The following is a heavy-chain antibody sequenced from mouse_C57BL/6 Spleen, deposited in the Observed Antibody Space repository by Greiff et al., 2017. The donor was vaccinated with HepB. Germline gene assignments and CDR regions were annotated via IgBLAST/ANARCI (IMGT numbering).Heavy chain of an antibody. CDR2: IWRGGST. CDR1: GFSLTSYG. V-gene: IGHV2-5*01. J-gene: IGHJ4*01. D-gene: IGHD2-1*01. Sequence: VHLVESGPGLVQPSQSLSITCTVSGFSLTSYGVHWVRQSPGKGLEWLGVIWRGGSTDYNAAFMSRLSITKDNSKSQVFFKMNSLQADDTAIYYCAKGIYYDYDAMDYWGQGTSVTVSS. CDR3: AKGIYYDYDAMDY.